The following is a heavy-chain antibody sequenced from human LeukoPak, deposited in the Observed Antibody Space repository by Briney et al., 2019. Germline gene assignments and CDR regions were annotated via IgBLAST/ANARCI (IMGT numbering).Heavy chain of an antibody. CDR1: GFTFSDAW. V-gene: IGHV3-66*01. CDR2: IYSGGST. D-gene: IGHD3-3*01. J-gene: IGHJ4*02. CDR3: ARVVLYYDFWSAYFHD. Sequence: GGPLRLSCAASGFTFSDAWMTWVRQAPGKGLEWVSVIYSGGSTYYADSVKGRFTLSRDNSKNTLCLQMNSLRAEDTAVYYCARVVLYYDFWSAYFHDWGQGTLVTVSS.